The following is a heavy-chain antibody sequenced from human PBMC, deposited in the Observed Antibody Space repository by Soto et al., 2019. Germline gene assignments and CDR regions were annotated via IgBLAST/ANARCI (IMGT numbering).Heavy chain of an antibody. CDR1: GFTFSSYA. D-gene: IGHD2-15*01. J-gene: IGHJ4*02. Sequence: EVQLLESGGGLVQPGGSLRLSCAASGFTFSSYAMSWVRQAPGKGLEWASAISGSGGSTYYADSVKGRFTISRDNSKNTLYLQMNSLRAEDTAVYYCAKVRMPTYYFDYWGQGTLVTVSS. CDR2: ISGSGGST. CDR3: AKVRMPTYYFDY. V-gene: IGHV3-23*01.